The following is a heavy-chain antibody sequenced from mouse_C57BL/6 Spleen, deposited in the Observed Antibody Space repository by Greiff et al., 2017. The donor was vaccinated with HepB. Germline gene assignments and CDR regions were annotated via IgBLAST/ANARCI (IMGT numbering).Heavy chain of an antibody. CDR1: GYTFTSYW. CDR2: IDPSDSYT. D-gene: IGHD2-5*01. V-gene: IGHV1-69*01. J-gene: IGHJ3*01. CDR3: ARAYYSNYVFAY. Sequence: VQLHQPGAELVMPGASVKLSCKASGYTFTSYWMHWVKQRPGQGLEWIGEIDPSDSYTNYNQKFKGKSTLTVDKSSSTAYMQLSSLTSEDSAVYYCARAYYSNYVFAYWGQGTLVTVSA.